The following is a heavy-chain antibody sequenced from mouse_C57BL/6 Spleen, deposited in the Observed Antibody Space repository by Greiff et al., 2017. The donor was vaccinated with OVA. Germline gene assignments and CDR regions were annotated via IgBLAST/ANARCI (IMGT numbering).Heavy chain of an antibody. J-gene: IGHJ3*01. V-gene: IGHV1-20*01. CDR3: AREEEGD. Sequence: EVKLMESGPELVKPGDSVKISCKASGYSFTGYFMNWVMQSHGKSLEWIGRINPYNGDTFYNQKFKGKATLTVDKSSSTAHMELRSLTSEDSAVYYCAREEEGDWGQGTLVTVSA. CDR1: GYSFTGYF. CDR2: INPYNGDT.